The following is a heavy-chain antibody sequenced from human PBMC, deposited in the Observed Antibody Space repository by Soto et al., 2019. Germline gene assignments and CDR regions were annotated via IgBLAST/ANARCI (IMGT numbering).Heavy chain of an antibody. CDR1: GYTLTELS. V-gene: IGHV1-24*01. CDR2: FDPEDGET. J-gene: IGHJ4*02. D-gene: IGHD4-17*01. Sequence: ASVKVSCKVSGYTLTELSMHWVRQAPGKGLEWMGGFDPEDGETIYAQKFQGKVTMTEDTSTDTAYMELSSLRSEDTAVYYCATDPTYGDYSQYYYFDYWGQGTLVTVSS. CDR3: ATDPTYGDYSQYYYFDY.